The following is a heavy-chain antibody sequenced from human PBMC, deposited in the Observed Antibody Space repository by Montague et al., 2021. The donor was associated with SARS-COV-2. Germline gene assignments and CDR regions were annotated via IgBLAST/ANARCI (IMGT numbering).Heavy chain of an antibody. J-gene: IGHJ6*02. CDR2: IYTSGST. V-gene: IGHV4-4*07. CDR3: AREAWFGDKTSASEYYGMDV. D-gene: IGHD3-10*01. CDR1: GGSISSYY. Sequence: SETLSLTCTVYGGSISSYYWSWIRQPSGKGLEWIGRIYTSGSTNXXPSLKSRVTMSVDTSKNQFSLKLSSVTAADTAVYYCAREAWFGDKTSASEYYGMDVWGQGTTVTVSS.